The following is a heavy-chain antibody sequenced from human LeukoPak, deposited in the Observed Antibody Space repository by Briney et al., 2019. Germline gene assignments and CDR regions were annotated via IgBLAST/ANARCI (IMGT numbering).Heavy chain of an antibody. Sequence: PSETLSLTCTVSGVSISSYYWSWIRQPPGKGLEWIGYIYYSGSTNYNPSLKSRVTISVDTSKNQFSLKLSSVTAADTAVYYCARHESSSSSWNWFYPWGQGTLVTVSS. CDR1: GVSISSYY. CDR2: IYYSGST. D-gene: IGHD6-6*01. J-gene: IGHJ5*02. CDR3: ARHESSSSSWNWFYP. V-gene: IGHV4-59*08.